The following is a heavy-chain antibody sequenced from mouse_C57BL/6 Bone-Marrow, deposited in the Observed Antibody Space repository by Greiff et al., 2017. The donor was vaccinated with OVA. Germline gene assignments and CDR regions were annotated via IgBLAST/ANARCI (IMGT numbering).Heavy chain of an antibody. Sequence: QVQLQQSGAELVKPGASVKISCKASGYAFSSYWMNWVKQRPGKGLEWIGQIYPGDGDTKYNGKFKGKATLTADKSSSTAYMQLSSLTSEDSAVYFCAIYGSSPYWYFDVWGTGTTVTVSS. V-gene: IGHV1-80*01. CDR2: IYPGDGDT. CDR3: AIYGSSPYWYFDV. CDR1: GYAFSSYW. J-gene: IGHJ1*03. D-gene: IGHD1-1*01.